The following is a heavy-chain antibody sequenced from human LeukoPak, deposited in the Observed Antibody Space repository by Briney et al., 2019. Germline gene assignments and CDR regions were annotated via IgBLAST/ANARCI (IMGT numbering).Heavy chain of an antibody. J-gene: IGHJ4*02. Sequence: KSSETLSLTCTVSGGSISSYYWSWIRQPPGKGLEWIGYIYYSGSTNYNPSLKSRVTISVDTSKNQFSLKLSSVTAADTAVYYCARSKVGFCGTSSCRPFYFDYWGQGTLVTVSS. V-gene: IGHV4-59*01. D-gene: IGHD2-2*01. CDR3: ARSKVGFCGTSSCRPFYFDY. CDR2: IYYSGST. CDR1: GGSISSYY.